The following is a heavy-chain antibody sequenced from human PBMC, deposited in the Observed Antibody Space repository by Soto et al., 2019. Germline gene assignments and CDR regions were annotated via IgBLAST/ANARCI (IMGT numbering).Heavy chain of an antibody. V-gene: IGHV4-31*03. D-gene: IGHD1-1*01. J-gene: IGHJ4*02. CDR3: AREATWTTNFDY. Sequence: SETLSLTCTVSGGSIISGGYYWSLIRQHPGKGLEWIGYIYYSGSTYYNPSLKSRVTISVDTSKNQFSLKLSSVTAADTAVYYCAREATWTTNFDYWGQGTLVTVSS. CDR2: IYYSGST. CDR1: GGSIISGGYY.